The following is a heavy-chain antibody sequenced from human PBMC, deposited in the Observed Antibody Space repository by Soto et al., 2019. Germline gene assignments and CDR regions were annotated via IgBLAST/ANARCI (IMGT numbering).Heavy chain of an antibody. CDR3: ARVGPYCSGGSCYSYDY. V-gene: IGHV1-3*01. Sequence: QVPLVQSGAEVKKPGASVKVSCKASGYTFTSYAMHWVRQAPGQRLEWMGWINAGNGNTKYSQKFQGRVTITRDTSASTAYMELSSLRSEDTAVYYCARVGPYCSGGSCYSYDYWGQGTLVTVSS. J-gene: IGHJ4*02. D-gene: IGHD2-15*01. CDR1: GYTFTSYA. CDR2: INAGNGNT.